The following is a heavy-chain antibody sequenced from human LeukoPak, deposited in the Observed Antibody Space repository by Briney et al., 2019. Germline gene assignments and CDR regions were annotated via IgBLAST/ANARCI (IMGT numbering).Heavy chain of an antibody. CDR2: IWYDGSNK. CDR1: GFTFSSYG. CDR3: ATYAQKWVPSDS. D-gene: IGHD3-16*01. Sequence: PGRSLRLSCAASGFTFSSYGMHWVRQAPGKGLEWVAVIWYDGSNKYYADSVKGRFTISRDNSKSTLFLQMNSLRAEDTAVYYCATYAQKWVPSDSWGQGTLVTVSS. J-gene: IGHJ5*02. V-gene: IGHV3-33*01.